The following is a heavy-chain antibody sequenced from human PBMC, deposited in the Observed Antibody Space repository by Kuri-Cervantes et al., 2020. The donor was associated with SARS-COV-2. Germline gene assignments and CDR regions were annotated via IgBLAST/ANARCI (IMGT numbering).Heavy chain of an antibody. Sequence: SETLSLTCTVSGGSISSSSYYWGWLRQPPGKGLEWIGSIYYSGSTNYNPSLKSRVTMSVDTSKNQFSLKLSSVTAADTAVYYCASEQPSRYCSSTSCYTWGQGTLVTVSS. D-gene: IGHD2-2*02. CDR3: ASEQPSRYCSSTSCYT. CDR2: IYYSGST. J-gene: IGHJ5*02. V-gene: IGHV4-39*07. CDR1: GGSISSSSYY.